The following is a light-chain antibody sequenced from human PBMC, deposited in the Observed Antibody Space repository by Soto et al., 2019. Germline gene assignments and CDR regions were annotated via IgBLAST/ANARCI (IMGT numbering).Light chain of an antibody. J-gene: IGKJ5*01. Sequence: EIVLTQSPVTLSLSPGERATLSCRASQSVGSYLAWYQQKPGQAPRLLIYDASNRATGIPARFSGSGSGTDFTLTISSLEPEDFAVYYCQQRKNWQVTCGQGTRLEIK. CDR3: QQRKNWQVT. V-gene: IGKV3-11*01. CDR1: QSVGSY. CDR2: DAS.